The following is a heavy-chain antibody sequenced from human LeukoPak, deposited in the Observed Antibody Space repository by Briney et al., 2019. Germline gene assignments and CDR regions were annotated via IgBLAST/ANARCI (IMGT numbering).Heavy chain of an antibody. CDR2: IYYSGST. CDR1: GGSISSHY. J-gene: IGHJ3*02. Sequence: SETLSLTCTVSGGSISSHYWSWLRQPPGKGLEWIGYIYYSGSTNYNPSLKSRVTISVDTSKNQFSLKLSSVTAADTAVYYCARDSRYSYGLEAFDIWGQGTMVTVSS. D-gene: IGHD5-18*01. V-gene: IGHV4-59*11. CDR3: ARDSRYSYGLEAFDI.